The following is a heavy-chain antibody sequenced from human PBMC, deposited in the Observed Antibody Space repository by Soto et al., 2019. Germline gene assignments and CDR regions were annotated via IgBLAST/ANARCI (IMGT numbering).Heavy chain of an antibody. D-gene: IGHD3-10*01. CDR1: GFTFSSYH. CDR3: ARIGIWALTFDY. V-gene: IGHV3-33*01. CDR2: MWNDGSNK. J-gene: IGHJ4*02. Sequence: QVQLVESGGGVVQPGRSLRLSCAASGFTFSSYHMHWVRQAPGRGLEWLAVMWNDGSNKYYADSVKGRFTISRDNSKNTLWLQINSLRVEDTAVYYSARIGIWALTFDYLGKGTLVPVSS.